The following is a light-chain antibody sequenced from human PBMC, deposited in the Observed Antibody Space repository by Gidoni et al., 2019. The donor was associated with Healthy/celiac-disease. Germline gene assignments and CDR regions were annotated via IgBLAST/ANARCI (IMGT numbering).Light chain of an antibody. CDR1: QSISSY. CDR2: AAS. Sequence: DIQMTQSPSSLSASVGDRVTITCRASQSISSYLNWYQQKPGKAPKLLIYAASSLQSGVPSRFSGSGSGTDFTLNISSLQPEDFATYYCQQSYSTPPICTFGPGTKVDIK. J-gene: IGKJ3*01. V-gene: IGKV1-39*01. CDR3: QQSYSTPPICT.